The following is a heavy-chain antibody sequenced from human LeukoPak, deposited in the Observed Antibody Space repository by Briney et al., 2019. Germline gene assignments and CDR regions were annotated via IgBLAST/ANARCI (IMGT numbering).Heavy chain of an antibody. D-gene: IGHD1-26*01. CDR2: TYYRSKWYN. CDR1: GDSVSSNSAS. V-gene: IGHV6-1*01. Sequence: PSQTLSLTCAISGDSVSSNSASWTWVRPSPSRGLEWLGRTYYRSKWYNDYAVSVKSRISVNPDTSKNQFSLQLNSVTPEDTAVYFCARNFQWGFDYWGQGTLVTVSS. J-gene: IGHJ4*02. CDR3: ARNFQWGFDY.